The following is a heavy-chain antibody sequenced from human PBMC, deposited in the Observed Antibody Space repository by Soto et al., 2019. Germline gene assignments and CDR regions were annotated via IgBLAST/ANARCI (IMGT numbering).Heavy chain of an antibody. V-gene: IGHV1-2*04. D-gene: IGHD5-12*01. Sequence: ASVKVSCKASGYTFIGYYIHWVRQAPGQGLEWMGWINPNSGATNYAQKFQGWVTMTRGTSISTAYMELSRLRPDDTAVYYCARASKSTTPDFDYWGQGTLVTAS. CDR2: INPNSGAT. CDR1: GYTFIGYY. CDR3: ARASKSTTPDFDY. J-gene: IGHJ4*02.